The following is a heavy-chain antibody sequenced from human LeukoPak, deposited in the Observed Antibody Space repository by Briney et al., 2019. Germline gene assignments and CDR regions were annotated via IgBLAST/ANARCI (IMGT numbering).Heavy chain of an antibody. D-gene: IGHD2-2*01. CDR1: GGSFSGYY. V-gene: IGHV4-34*01. CDR2: INHSGST. J-gene: IGHJ6*02. Sequence: SETLSLTCAVYGGSFSGYYWSWIRQPPKKGLEWIGEINHSGSTSYNPSLKSRVTISVDTSKNQFSLKLSSVTAADTAVYYCARNIVVVPAATLYGMDVWGQGTTVTVSS. CDR3: ARNIVVVPAATLYGMDV.